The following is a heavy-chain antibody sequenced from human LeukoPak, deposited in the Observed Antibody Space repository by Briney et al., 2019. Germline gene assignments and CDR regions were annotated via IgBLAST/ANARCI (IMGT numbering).Heavy chain of an antibody. V-gene: IGHV3-15*01. CDR1: GFTFSSYA. CDR3: TTEGGHDAFDI. CDR2: IKSKTDGGTT. J-gene: IGHJ3*02. D-gene: IGHD3-16*01. Sequence: GGSLRLSCAASGFTFSSYAMSWVRQAPGKGLEWVGRIKSKTDGGTTDYAAPVKGRFTISRDDSKNTLYLQMNSLKTEDTAVYYCTTEGGHDAFDIWGQGTMVTVSS.